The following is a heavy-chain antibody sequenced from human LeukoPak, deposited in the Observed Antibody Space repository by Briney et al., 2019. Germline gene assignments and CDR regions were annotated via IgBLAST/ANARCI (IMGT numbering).Heavy chain of an antibody. CDR2: ITNSGSSI. D-gene: IGHD1-26*01. CDR1: GFTFSDYY. J-gene: IGHJ4*02. CDR3: GRGGGNYDY. V-gene: IGHV3-11*01. Sequence: PGGSLRLSCAASGFTFSDYYMTWIRQAPGKGLEWVSYITNSGSSIYYADSVKGRFAISRDNAKNSLFLQMNSLRADDRAVYYCGRGGGNYDYWGQGTLVSVS.